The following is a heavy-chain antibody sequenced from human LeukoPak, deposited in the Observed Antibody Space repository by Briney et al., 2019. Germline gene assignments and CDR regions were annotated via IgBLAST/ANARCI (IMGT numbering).Heavy chain of an antibody. CDR1: GYSISNDYY. D-gene: IGHD3-22*01. J-gene: IGHJ5*02. Sequence: SETLSLTCTVSGYSISNDYYWGWIRQPPGKGLEWIGDIYFTGNTNYNPPLKSRVTISVDTSRNQLSLKLSSVTAADTALYYCARRHRYYDGSDYYNWFDPWGQGILVTVSS. V-gene: IGHV4-38-2*02. CDR2: IYFTGNT. CDR3: ARRHRYYDGSDYYNWFDP.